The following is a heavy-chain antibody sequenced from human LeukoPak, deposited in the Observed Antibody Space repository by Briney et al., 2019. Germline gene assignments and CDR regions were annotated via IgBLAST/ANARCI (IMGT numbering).Heavy chain of an antibody. V-gene: IGHV4-59*08. CDR2: IYYSGST. J-gene: IGHJ5*02. Sequence: PSETLSLTCTVSGGSISSYYWSWIRQPPGKGLEWIGYIYYSGSTNYNPSLKSRVTISVDTSKNQFSLKLSSVTAADTAVYYCARAPPAAEYNWFDPWGQGTLVTVSS. D-gene: IGHD6-25*01. CDR1: GGSISSYY. CDR3: ARAPPAAEYNWFDP.